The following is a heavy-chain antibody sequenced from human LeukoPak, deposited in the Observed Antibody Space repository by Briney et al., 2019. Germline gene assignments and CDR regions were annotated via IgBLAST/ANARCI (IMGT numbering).Heavy chain of an antibody. V-gene: IGHV3-48*03. D-gene: IGHD5-24*01. J-gene: IGHJ4*02. Sequence: GGSLRLSCAASGFTFSSYEMNWVRQAPGKGLEWVSYISSSGSTIYYADSVKGRFTISRDNAKNSLYLQMNSLRAEDTAVYYCARKERWLQGFDYWGQGTLSPSPQ. CDR1: GFTFSSYE. CDR2: ISSSGSTI. CDR3: ARKERWLQGFDY.